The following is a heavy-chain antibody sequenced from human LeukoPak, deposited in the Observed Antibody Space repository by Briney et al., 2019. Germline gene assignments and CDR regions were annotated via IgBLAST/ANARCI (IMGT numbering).Heavy chain of an antibody. J-gene: IGHJ4*02. CDR3: ARDPLGYCTNGVCYSFDY. D-gene: IGHD2-8*01. CDR1: GGSISSGSYY. Sequence: SQTLSLTRTVSGGSISSGSYYWSWIRQPAGKGLEWIGRIYTSGSTNYNPSLKSRVTISVDTSKNQFSLKLSSVTAADTAVYYCARDPLGYCTNGVCYSFDYWGQGTLVTVSS. CDR2: IYTSGST. V-gene: IGHV4-61*02.